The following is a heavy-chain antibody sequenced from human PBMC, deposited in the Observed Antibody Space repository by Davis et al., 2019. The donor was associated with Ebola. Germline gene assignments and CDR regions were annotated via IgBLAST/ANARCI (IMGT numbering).Heavy chain of an antibody. J-gene: IGHJ2*01. Sequence: ASVKVSCKASGYTFTSYGISWVRQAPGQGLEWMGWISAYNGNTNYAQKLQGRVTMTTDTSTSTAYMELRSLRSDDTAVYYCARVGRYCSSTSCYTFDWYFDLWGRGTLVTVSS. CDR3: ARVGRYCSSTSCYTFDWYFDL. CDR1: GYTFTSYG. CDR2: ISAYNGNT. V-gene: IGHV1-18*01. D-gene: IGHD2-2*02.